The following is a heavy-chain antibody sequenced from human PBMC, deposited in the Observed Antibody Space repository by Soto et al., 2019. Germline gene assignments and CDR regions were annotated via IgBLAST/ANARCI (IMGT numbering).Heavy chain of an antibody. J-gene: IGHJ4*02. CDR1: RNTFTGYY. CDR2: INPNSGDT. Sequence: QVQLVQSGAEVKKPGASVKVSCRASRNTFTGYYVHWVRQAPGQGLAWMGWINPNSGDTNSAEKFQGRVTMTRYRCSRTAYMEMSRLRSDDTAVYYCARGRGYGDLDYWGQGTLVTVSS. CDR3: ARGRGYGDLDY. V-gene: IGHV1-2*02. D-gene: IGHD4-17*01.